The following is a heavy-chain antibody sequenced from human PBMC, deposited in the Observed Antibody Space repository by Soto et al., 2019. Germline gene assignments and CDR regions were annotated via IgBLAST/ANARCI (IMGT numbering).Heavy chain of an antibody. J-gene: IGHJ4*02. V-gene: IGHV1-46*01. CDR1: RYTFTSYY. Sequence: ASVKVSCKASRYTFTSYYMHSARQAPGQGLEWMGIINPSGGSTSYAQKFQGRVTMTRDTSTSTVYMELSSLRSEDTAVYYCARERYYDSTVDYWGQGTLVTVSS. CDR3: ARERYYDSTVDY. D-gene: IGHD3-22*01. CDR2: INPSGGST.